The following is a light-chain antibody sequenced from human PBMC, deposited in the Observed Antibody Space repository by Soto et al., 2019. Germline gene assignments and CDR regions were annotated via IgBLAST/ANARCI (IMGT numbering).Light chain of an antibody. J-gene: IGLJ1*01. CDR3: SSYTSSSTLPNV. V-gene: IGLV2-14*01. Sequence: QSALTQPASVSGSPGQSITISCTGTSSDVGGYNYVSWYQQHPGKAPKLMIYDVSNRPSGVSNRFSGSKSGNTASLTISGLQAEDEADYYCSSYTSSSTLPNVFGTGTKVTAL. CDR1: SSDVGGYNY. CDR2: DVS.